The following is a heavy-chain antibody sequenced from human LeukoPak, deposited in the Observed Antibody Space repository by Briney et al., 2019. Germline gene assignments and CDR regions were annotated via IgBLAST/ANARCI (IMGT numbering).Heavy chain of an antibody. V-gene: IGHV3-21*01. CDR1: GFTFSSYS. J-gene: IGHJ4*02. Sequence: GGSLRLSCAASGFTFSSYSMNWVRQAPGKGLEWVSSISSSSSYISYADSVKGRFTISRDNSKNTLYLQMSSLRAEDTAVYYCARDRGVAAHLDYWGQGTLVTVSS. D-gene: IGHD5-12*01. CDR2: ISSSSSYI. CDR3: ARDRGVAAHLDY.